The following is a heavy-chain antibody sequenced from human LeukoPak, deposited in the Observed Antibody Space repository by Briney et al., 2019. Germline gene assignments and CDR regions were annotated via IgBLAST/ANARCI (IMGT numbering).Heavy chain of an antibody. CDR3: ARDRIAVTDYPGDY. CDR1: GYTFTSYG. CDR2: ISVYNGNT. D-gene: IGHD6-19*01. V-gene: IGHV1-18*01. J-gene: IGHJ4*02. Sequence: ASVKVSCKASGYTFTSYGISWVRQAPGQGLEWMGWISVYNGNTHYAQKLQGRVTMTTDTSTSTAYMELRSLGSDDTAVYYCARDRIAVTDYPGDYWGQGTLVTVSS.